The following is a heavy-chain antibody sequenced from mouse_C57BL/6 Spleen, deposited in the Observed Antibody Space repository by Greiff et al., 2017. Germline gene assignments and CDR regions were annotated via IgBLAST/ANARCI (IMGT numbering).Heavy chain of an antibody. CDR3: ARAARGASEFAY. V-gene: IGHV1-61*01. J-gene: IGHJ3*01. CDR2: IYPSDSET. D-gene: IGHD3-1*01. Sequence: VQLQQPGAELVRPGSSVKLSCKASGYTFTSYWMDWVKQRPGQGLEWIGNIYPSDSETHYNQKFKDKATLTVDKSSSTASMQLSSLTSEDSAVYYCARAARGASEFAYWGQGTLVTVSA. CDR1: GYTFTSYW.